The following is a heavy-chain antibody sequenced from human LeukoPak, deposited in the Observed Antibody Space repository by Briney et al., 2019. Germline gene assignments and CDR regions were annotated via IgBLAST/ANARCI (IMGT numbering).Heavy chain of an antibody. CDR1: GGTFSSYA. CDR2: IIPIFGTA. J-gene: IGHJ5*02. Sequence: ASVKVTCKASGGTFSSYAISWVRQAPGQGLEWMGGIIPIFGTANYAQKFQGRVTITTDESTSTAYVELSSLRSEDTAVYYCVRLADDYGDYGWFDPWGQGTLVTVSS. V-gene: IGHV1-69*05. D-gene: IGHD4-17*01. CDR3: VRLADDYGDYGWFDP.